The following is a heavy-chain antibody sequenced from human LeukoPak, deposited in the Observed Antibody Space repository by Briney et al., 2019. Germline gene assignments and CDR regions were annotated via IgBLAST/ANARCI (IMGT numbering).Heavy chain of an antibody. Sequence: GGSLRLSCEGSGFNFSSFAVHWVRQAPGRGLEWVAVLSYDGIDEFFADSVKGRFTISRDNSKRTLYLQMSSVRLEDTAVYYCANLKGQQPTGDYWGQGTLVTVSS. CDR1: GFNFSSFA. D-gene: IGHD6-13*01. V-gene: IGHV3-30-3*02. CDR3: ANLKGQQPTGDY. J-gene: IGHJ4*02. CDR2: LSYDGIDE.